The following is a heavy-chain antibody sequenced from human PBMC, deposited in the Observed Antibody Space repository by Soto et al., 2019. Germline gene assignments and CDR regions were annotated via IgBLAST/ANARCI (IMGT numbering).Heavy chain of an antibody. D-gene: IGHD1-26*01. J-gene: IGHJ4*02. V-gene: IGHV2-70*01. CDR2: IDWEDEK. CDR1: GFSLSTLGMS. CDR3: AGVSGSFQNGFDS. Sequence: SGPTLVNPTQTLTLTCSFSGFSLSTLGMSVSWIRQPPGKALEWLALIDWEDEKYFSTSLQTRLSIFKDSSKSHVLLTISDVGPLDSATYLGAGVSGSFQNGFDSWGQGTLVTVSS.